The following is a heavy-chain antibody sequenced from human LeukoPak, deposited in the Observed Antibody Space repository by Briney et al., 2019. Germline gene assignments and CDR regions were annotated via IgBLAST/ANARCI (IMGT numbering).Heavy chain of an antibody. Sequence: PGGSLRLSCATSGFTLSSYWMHWVRQVPGKGLEWLSRINNDGVSTSYADSVKGRFTISRDNAKNSLYLQMNSLRAEDTAVYYCARVIQDFWSGWTTTGYMDVWGKGTTVTVSS. V-gene: IGHV3-74*01. D-gene: IGHD3-3*01. CDR1: GFTLSSYW. CDR2: INNDGVST. J-gene: IGHJ6*03. CDR3: ARVIQDFWSGWTTTGYMDV.